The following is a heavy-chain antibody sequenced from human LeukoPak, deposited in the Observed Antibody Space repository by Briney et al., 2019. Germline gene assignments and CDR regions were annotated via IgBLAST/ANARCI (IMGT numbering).Heavy chain of an antibody. CDR2: ISDTGRRT. CDR1: GFTFSDYA. J-gene: IGHJ4*02. D-gene: IGHD5-18*01. V-gene: IGHV3-23*01. Sequence: QTGGSLRLSCAASGFTFSDYAMSWVRQAAGKGLEWVSGISDTGRRTYYTDSVKGRFTISRDDSKKTVYLQMKTLTAKDTAIYFCARHDSFIPYWGQGTLVTVSS. CDR3: ARHDSFIPY.